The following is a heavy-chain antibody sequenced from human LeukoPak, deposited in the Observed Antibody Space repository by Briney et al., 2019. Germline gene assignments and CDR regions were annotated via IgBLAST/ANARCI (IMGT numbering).Heavy chain of an antibody. D-gene: IGHD1-14*01. CDR2: ISSSAGST. Sequence: SGGSLRLSCAASGFTFSSYAMHWVRQAPGKGLEWVSGISSSAGSTFYADSVKGRFTISRDNSKNTLYLQMNSLRADDTAIYYCAKRGPPAASYYFDKWGQGTLVTVSS. V-gene: IGHV3-23*01. J-gene: IGHJ4*02. CDR1: GFTFSSYA. CDR3: AKRGPPAASYYFDK.